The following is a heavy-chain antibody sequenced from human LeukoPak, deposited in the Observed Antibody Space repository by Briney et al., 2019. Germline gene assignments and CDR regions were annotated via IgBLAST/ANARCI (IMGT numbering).Heavy chain of an antibody. CDR1: GFTFSSYG. Sequence: GGSLRPSCAASGFTFSSYGMHWVRQAPGKGLEWVAFIRYDGSNKYYADSVKGRFTISRDNAKNSLYLQMNSLRAEDTAVYYCARTKEMASISYFDSWGQGTLVTVSS. CDR3: ARTKEMASISYFDS. V-gene: IGHV3-30*02. D-gene: IGHD5-24*01. J-gene: IGHJ4*02. CDR2: IRYDGSNK.